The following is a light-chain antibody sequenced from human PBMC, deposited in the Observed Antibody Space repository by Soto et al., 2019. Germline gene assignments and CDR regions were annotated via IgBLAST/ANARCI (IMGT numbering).Light chain of an antibody. CDR1: TSNIGSKT. CDR3: AAWDASLNGYV. CDR2: NND. J-gene: IGLJ1*01. Sequence: QSVLTQSPSASGTPGQRVTMSCSGSTSNIGSKTVNWYRQLPGTAPKLLIYNNDQRPSGVPDRFSGSKSGTSASLAISGLQSEDEADYYCAAWDASLNGYVFGTGTKLTVL. V-gene: IGLV1-44*01.